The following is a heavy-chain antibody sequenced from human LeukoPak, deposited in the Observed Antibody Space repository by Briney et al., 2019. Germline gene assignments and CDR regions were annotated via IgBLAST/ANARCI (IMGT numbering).Heavy chain of an antibody. CDR1: GYTFIRYS. D-gene: IGHD1-14*01. Sequence: ASVKVSCKASGYTFIRYSISWVRQAPGQGLEWMGWIGNFNQNTKYAQKFQGRVTLTTDTSTSTAYMEMRSLRSDDTAVYYCASHTGGPEDYWGQGTLVTVSS. J-gene: IGHJ4*02. CDR2: IGNFNQNT. V-gene: IGHV1-18*01. CDR3: ASHTGGPEDY.